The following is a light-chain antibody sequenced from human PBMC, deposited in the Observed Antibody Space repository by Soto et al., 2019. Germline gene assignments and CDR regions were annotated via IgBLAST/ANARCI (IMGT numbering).Light chain of an antibody. CDR1: QSISTW. V-gene: IGKV1-5*01. CDR3: QQYHTFSIA. J-gene: IGKJ5*01. CDR2: DSS. Sequence: DIQITQSPSSLSASVVDSVTVTCRASQSISTWLAWYQQKPGRAPKLLIYDSSSLESGVPSRFSGSGSGTDFTLTISGLQPDDFATYYCQQYHTFSIAFGQGTRLEIK.